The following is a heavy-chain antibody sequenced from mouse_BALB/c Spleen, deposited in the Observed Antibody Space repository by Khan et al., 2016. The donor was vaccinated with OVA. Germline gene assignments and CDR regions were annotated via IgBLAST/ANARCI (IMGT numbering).Heavy chain of an antibody. J-gene: IGHJ4*01. CDR3: ARSDAMDY. CDR1: GFTFSSFG. V-gene: IGHV5-17*02. CDR2: ISSGSSTI. Sequence: EVELVASGGGLVQPGGSRKLSCAASGFTFSSFGMHWVRKAPEKGLEWVAYISSGSSTIYYADTVKGRFTISRDNPKNNLFLQMTSLRSEDTAMYYCARSDAMDYWGQGTSVTVSS.